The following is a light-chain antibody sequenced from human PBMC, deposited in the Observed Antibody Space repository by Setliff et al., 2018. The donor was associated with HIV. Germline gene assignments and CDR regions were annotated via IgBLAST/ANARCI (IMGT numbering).Light chain of an antibody. V-gene: IGLV1-47*01. J-gene: IGLJ1*01. CDR1: SSNIGRDY. Sequence: QSALTQPPSASGTPGQRVTISCSGSSSNIGRDYVYWYQQVPETAPKLLIYRNNQRPSGVPGRFSGSKSGTSASLAITGLQAEDEADYYCHSYDGRLDGLHVFGTGTKVPS. CDR2: RNN. CDR3: HSYDGRLDGLHV.